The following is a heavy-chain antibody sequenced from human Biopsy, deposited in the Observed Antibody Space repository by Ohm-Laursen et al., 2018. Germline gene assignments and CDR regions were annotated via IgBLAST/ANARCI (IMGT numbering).Heavy chain of an antibody. CDR1: GFTFDDYA. J-gene: IGHJ6*02. V-gene: IGHV3-9*01. Sequence: SLRLSCTASGFTFDDYAMHWVRRAPGKGLEWVSGISWHSGSRGYADSVKGRFTISRDNAKKLLYLQMNSLRAEGTTLYYCAKDVRVKVQLDGMDVWGQGTTVTVSS. CDR3: AKDVRVKVQLDGMDV. D-gene: IGHD1-1*01. CDR2: ISWHSGSR.